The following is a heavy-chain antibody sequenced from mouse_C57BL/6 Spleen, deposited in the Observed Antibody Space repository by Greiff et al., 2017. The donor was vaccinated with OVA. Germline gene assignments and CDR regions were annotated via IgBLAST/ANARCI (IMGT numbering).Heavy chain of an antibody. CDR2: IWSGGST. CDR3: PRLFFDH. V-gene: IGHV2-2*01. J-gene: IGHJ2*01. Sequence: VQLQESGPGLVQPSQSLSITCTVSGFSLTSYGVHWVRQSPGKGLEWLGVIWSGGSTDYNAAFISRLSISKDNSKSQVFFKMNSLQADDTAIYYCPRLFFDHWRQGTTLTVFS. CDR1: GFSLTSYG.